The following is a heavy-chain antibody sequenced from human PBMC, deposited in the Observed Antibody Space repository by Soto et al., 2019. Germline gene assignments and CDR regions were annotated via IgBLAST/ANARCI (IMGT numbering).Heavy chain of an antibody. Sequence: QITLKESGPTLVKPTQTLTLTCTFSGFSLSTSGVGVGWIRQPPGKALEWLALIYWDDDKRYSPSLKSRLTITQDPSKNQWVLTMTNMDPVYTATYYCAHVYGGYDNFDYWGQGTLVTVSS. CDR3: AHVYGGYDNFDY. J-gene: IGHJ4*02. V-gene: IGHV2-5*02. D-gene: IGHD5-12*01. CDR2: IYWDDDK. CDR1: GFSLSTSGVG.